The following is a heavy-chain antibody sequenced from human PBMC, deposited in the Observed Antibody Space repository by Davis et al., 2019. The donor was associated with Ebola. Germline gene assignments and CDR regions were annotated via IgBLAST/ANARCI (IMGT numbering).Heavy chain of an antibody. D-gene: IGHD2-21*01. CDR2: IWYDGATE. CDR1: GFSFSTYG. Sequence: GESLKISCAASGFSFSTYGMHWVRQAPGKGLEWVAVIWYDGATEYYVDSVKGRFTISRDNSKNTLYLQMNSLRAEDTAVYYCARDRRGGAAYYFDHWGQGTLVTVSS. CDR3: ARDRRGGAAYYFDH. V-gene: IGHV3-33*01. J-gene: IGHJ4*02.